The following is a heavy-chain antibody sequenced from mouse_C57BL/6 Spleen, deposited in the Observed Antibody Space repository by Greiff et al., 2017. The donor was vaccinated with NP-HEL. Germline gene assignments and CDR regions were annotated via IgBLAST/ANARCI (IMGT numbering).Heavy chain of an antibody. CDR3: ARKEGSGFDY. V-gene: IGHV1-55*01. CDR2: IYPGSGST. J-gene: IGHJ2*01. Sequence: VQGVESGAELVKPGASVKMSCKASGYTFTSYWITWVKQRPGQGLEWIGDIYPGSGSTNYNEKFKSKATLTVDTSSSTAYMQLSSLTSEDSAVYYCARKEGSGFDYWGQGTTLTVSS. D-gene: IGHD3-2*02. CDR1: GYTFTSYW.